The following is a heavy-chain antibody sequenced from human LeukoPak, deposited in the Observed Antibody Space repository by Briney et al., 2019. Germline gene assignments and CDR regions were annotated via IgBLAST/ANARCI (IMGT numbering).Heavy chain of an antibody. D-gene: IGHD2-8*01. V-gene: IGHV3-21*01. Sequence: GGSLRLSCAASGFTFSIYGMNWVRQAPGKGLEWVSSISSSSSYIYYADSVKGRFTISRDNAKNSLYLQMNSLRAEDTAVYYCARDLFAVMAFDIWGQGTMVTVSS. CDR2: ISSSSSYI. J-gene: IGHJ3*02. CDR3: ARDLFAVMAFDI. CDR1: GFTFSIYG.